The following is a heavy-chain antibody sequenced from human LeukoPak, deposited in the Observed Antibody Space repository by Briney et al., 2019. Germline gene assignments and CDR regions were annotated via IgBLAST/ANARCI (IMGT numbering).Heavy chain of an antibody. D-gene: IGHD6-19*01. CDR1: GGSISSYY. CDR2: IYTSGST. J-gene: IGHJ4*02. V-gene: IGHV4-4*07. Sequence: SETLSLTCTVSGGSISSYYWSWIRQPAGKGLEWIGRIYTSGSTNYNPSLKSRVTMSVDTSKNQFSLKLSSVTAADTAVYYCASIMAAGWYSVQRPLGYWGQGTLVTVSS. CDR3: ASIMAAGWYSVQRPLGY.